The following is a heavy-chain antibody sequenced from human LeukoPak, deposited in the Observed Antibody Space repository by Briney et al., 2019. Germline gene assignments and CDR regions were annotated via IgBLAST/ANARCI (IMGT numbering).Heavy chain of an antibody. V-gene: IGHV4-59*01. D-gene: IGHD4-11*01. CDR1: GGSISTYY. CDR3: AREAVTKYYFDS. CDR2: IYYSGST. J-gene: IGHJ4*02. Sequence: SDTLSLTCSVSGGSISTYYWNWIRQPPGKGLEWIGYIYYSGSTSYNPSLKSRVTISVDTSKNQFSLKLNSVTAADTAVYYCAREAVTKYYFDSWGQGTLVTVSS.